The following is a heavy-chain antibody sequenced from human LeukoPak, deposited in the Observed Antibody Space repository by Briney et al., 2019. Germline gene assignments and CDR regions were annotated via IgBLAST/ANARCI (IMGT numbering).Heavy chain of an antibody. CDR3: ARSDYYGSGSYPWDWFDP. Sequence: GESLKISCKGSGYSFTSYWIGWVRPMPGKGLEWMGIIYPGDSDTRYSPSFQGQVTISADKSISTAYLQWSSLKASDTAMYYCARSDYYGSGSYPWDWFDPWGQGTLVTVS. CDR1: GYSFTSYW. V-gene: IGHV5-51*01. CDR2: IYPGDSDT. D-gene: IGHD3-10*01. J-gene: IGHJ5*02.